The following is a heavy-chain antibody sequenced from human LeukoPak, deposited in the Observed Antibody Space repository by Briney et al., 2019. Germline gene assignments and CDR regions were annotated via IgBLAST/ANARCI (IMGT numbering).Heavy chain of an antibody. CDR2: ISNYNGNT. J-gene: IGHJ5*02. CDR3: ARDFGGNLKWFNP. D-gene: IGHD3-10*01. CDR1: GYTFTTDG. Sequence: ASVKVSCKASGYTFTTDGISWLRQAPGQGLEWMGWISNYNGNTNYAQKLQGRVTMTTDTSTSTAYMELRSLRSDDTAVYYCARDFGGNLKWFNPWGHGTLVTASS. V-gene: IGHV1-18*01.